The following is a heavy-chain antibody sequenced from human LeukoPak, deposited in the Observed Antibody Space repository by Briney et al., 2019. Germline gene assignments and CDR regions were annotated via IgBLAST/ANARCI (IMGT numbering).Heavy chain of an antibody. CDR1: GFTFSDYY. D-gene: IGHD4-11*01. CDR3: ARKGSSNYGTWYFDL. CDR2: IWYDGSNK. V-gene: IGHV3-33*08. Sequence: GGSLRLSCAASGFTFSDYYMGWIRQAPGKGLEWVAVIWYDGSNKYYADSVKGRFTISRDNSKNTLYLQMNSLRAEDTAVYYCARKGSSNYGTWYFDLWGRGTLVTVSS. J-gene: IGHJ2*01.